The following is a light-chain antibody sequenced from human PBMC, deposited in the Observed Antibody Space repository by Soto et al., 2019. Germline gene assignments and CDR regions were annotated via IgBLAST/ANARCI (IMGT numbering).Light chain of an antibody. Sequence: DIQLTQSPSFLSASVGDRVTITCRASQGISSYLAWYQQKPGKAPKLLIYAASTLQSGVPSRFSGSGSGTEFTLTISSLQPEDCATYYCQHLNSYPSLTFGGGTKVEIK. CDR2: AAS. J-gene: IGKJ4*01. V-gene: IGKV1-9*01. CDR1: QGISSY. CDR3: QHLNSYPSLT.